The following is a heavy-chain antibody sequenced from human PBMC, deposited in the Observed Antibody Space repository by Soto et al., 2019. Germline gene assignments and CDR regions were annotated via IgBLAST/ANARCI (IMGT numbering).Heavy chain of an antibody. CDR1: GSTFNNFA. CDR2: MVASSNTA. Sequence: QVVLLQSGAEVKEPGSSVRVSCKVSGSTFNNFAFSWVRQAPGHGPEWMGGMVASSNTADYSQRFQDRVTIAADTSTSRLYMELGSLTFEDTAVYYCARAIKRWEVHYYFDFWGQGTLVTVSS. CDR3: ARAIKRWEVHYYFDF. J-gene: IGHJ4*02. D-gene: IGHD1-26*01. V-gene: IGHV1-69*06.